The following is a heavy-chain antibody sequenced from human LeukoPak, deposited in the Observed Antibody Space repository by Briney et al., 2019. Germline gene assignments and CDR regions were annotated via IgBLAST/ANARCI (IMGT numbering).Heavy chain of an antibody. CDR3: AKYYYGSGSYPT. J-gene: IGHJ4*02. V-gene: IGHV1-2*02. CDR1: GYTFTGYY. Sequence: ASVKVSCKASGYTFTGYYMHWVRQAPGQGLEWMGWINPNSGGTNYAQKFQGRVTMTRDTSISTAYMELSRLRPDDTAVYYRAKYYYGSGSYPTWGQGTLVTVSS. D-gene: IGHD3-10*01. CDR2: INPNSGGT.